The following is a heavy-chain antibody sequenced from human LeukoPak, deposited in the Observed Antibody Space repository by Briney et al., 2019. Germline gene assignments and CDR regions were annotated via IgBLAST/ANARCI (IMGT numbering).Heavy chain of an antibody. CDR2: IFYSGST. D-gene: IGHD3-22*01. Sequence: SETLSLTCTVSGGSISTSNYYWGWIRQPPGKGLEWIGNIFYSGSTYYNPSLKSRVTISVDTSKNQFSLKVRSVTAADTAVYYCARERDFYDSSGSPSYWGQGTLVIVSS. CDR1: GGSISTSNYY. V-gene: IGHV4-39*07. J-gene: IGHJ4*02. CDR3: ARERDFYDSSGSPSY.